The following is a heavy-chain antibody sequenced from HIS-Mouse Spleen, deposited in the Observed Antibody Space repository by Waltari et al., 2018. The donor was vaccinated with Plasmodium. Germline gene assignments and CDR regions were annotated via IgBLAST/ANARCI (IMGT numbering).Heavy chain of an antibody. V-gene: IGHV4-34*01. CDR2: INHSGST. CDR1: GGSFSGYY. J-gene: IGHJ4*02. Sequence: QVPLQQWGAGLFKPSETLSLPCSVYGGSFSGYYWSWIRQPPGKGLEWIGEINHSGSTNYNPSLKSRVTISVDTSKNQFSLKLSSVTAADTAVYYCASSGSGSYYYWGQGTLVTVSS. CDR3: ASSGSGSYYY. D-gene: IGHD3-10*01.